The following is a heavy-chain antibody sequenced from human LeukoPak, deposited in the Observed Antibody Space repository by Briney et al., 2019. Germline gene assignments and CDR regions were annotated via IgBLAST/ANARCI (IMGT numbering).Heavy chain of an antibody. J-gene: IGHJ4*02. V-gene: IGHV3-21*01. Sequence: GGSLRLSCAASGFSIGSYTMNWVRQAPGKGLEWVSSISSSSSYLYYADSVKGRFTISRDNAKNSLYLQMNSLRAEDTAVYYCARDRGGTAMALYYFDYWGQGTLVTVSS. CDR2: ISSSSSYL. CDR3: ARDRGGTAMALYYFDY. D-gene: IGHD5-18*01. CDR1: GFSIGSYT.